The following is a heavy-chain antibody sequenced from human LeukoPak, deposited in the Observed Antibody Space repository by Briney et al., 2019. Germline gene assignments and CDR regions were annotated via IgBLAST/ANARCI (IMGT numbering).Heavy chain of an antibody. CDR3: LIVVTAVYYFDY. Sequence: SVKVSCKASGGTFSSYAISWERQAPGQGLEWMGRIIPIFGTANYAQKFQGRVTITTDESTSTAYMELSSLRSEDTAVYYCLIVVTAVYYFDYWGQGTLVTVSS. D-gene: IGHD2-21*02. CDR2: IIPIFGTA. J-gene: IGHJ4*02. CDR1: GGTFSSYA. V-gene: IGHV1-69*05.